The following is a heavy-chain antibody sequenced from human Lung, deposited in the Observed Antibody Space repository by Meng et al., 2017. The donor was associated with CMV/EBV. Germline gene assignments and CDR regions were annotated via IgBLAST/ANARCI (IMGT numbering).Heavy chain of an antibody. J-gene: IGHJ4*02. Sequence: KAPGYNFTGCYMHGVRQAPGQGLEWMGWINPNSGGTNYAQNFQGRVTMTRDTSISTAYMELSRLRSDDTAVYYCARALNGDPDYWGQGTLVTVSS. V-gene: IGHV1-2*02. CDR1: GYNFTGCY. D-gene: IGHD4-17*01. CDR2: INPNSGGT. CDR3: ARALNGDPDY.